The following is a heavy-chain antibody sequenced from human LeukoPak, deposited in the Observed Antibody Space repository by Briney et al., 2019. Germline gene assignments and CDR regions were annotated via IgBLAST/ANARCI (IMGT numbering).Heavy chain of an antibody. CDR3: ARGRLRYFDWPQYFDY. V-gene: IGHV4-34*01. D-gene: IGHD3-9*01. Sequence: SETLSLTCAVYGGSSSGYYWSWIRQPPGKGLEWIGEINHSGSTNYNPSLKSRVTISVDTSKNQFSLKLSSVTAADTAVYYCARGRLRYFDWPQYFDYWGQGTLVTVSS. CDR1: GGSSSGYY. CDR2: INHSGST. J-gene: IGHJ4*02.